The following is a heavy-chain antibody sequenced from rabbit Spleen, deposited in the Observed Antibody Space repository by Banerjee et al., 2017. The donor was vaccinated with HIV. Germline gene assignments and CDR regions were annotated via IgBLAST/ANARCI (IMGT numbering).Heavy chain of an antibody. J-gene: IGHJ4*01. Sequence: QLKESGGGLVQPGGSLKLSCKASGFDFSSYYMSWVRQAPGKGLEWIGYIDPIFGSTYYASWVNGRFTISSHNAQNTLYLQLNSLTAADTATYFCARSGYGGYDYGPFNLWGQGTLVTVS. V-gene: IGHV1S7*01. CDR2: IDPIFGST. CDR3: ARSGYGGYDYGPFNL. D-gene: IGHD6-1*01. CDR1: GFDFSSYY.